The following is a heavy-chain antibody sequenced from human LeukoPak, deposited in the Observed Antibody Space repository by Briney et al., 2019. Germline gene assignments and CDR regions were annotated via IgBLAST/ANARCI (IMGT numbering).Heavy chain of an antibody. V-gene: IGHV4-4*07. CDR3: ARKLASSTLKAGAFDI. Sequence: SETLSLTCTVSGGSISNWYWSWFRQPAGKGLEWIGRIYSSGSTIYNPSLKSRVTMSVDTSTNQISLRLTSVAAADTAMYYCARKLASSTLKAGAFDIWGQGTMVTVSS. J-gene: IGHJ3*02. CDR1: GGSISNWY. D-gene: IGHD2-2*01. CDR2: IYSSGST.